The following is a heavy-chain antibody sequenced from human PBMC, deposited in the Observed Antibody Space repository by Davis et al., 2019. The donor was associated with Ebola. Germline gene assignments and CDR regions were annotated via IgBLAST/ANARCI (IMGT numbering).Heavy chain of an antibody. Sequence: GESLKISCAASGFTFSSYWMHWVRQAPGKGLVWVSRINSDGSSTSYADSVKGRFTISRDNAKNTLYLQMNSLRAEDTAVYYCARDNVYASYWYFDLWGRGTLVTVSS. CDR2: INSDGSST. V-gene: IGHV3-74*01. D-gene: IGHD2-8*01. CDR3: ARDNVYASYWYFDL. J-gene: IGHJ2*01. CDR1: GFTFSSYW.